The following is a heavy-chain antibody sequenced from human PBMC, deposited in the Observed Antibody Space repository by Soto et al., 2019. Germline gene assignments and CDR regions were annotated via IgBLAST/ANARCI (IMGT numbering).Heavy chain of an antibody. V-gene: IGHV3-21*01. D-gene: IGHD3-10*01. Sequence: EVQLVESGGGLVKPGGSLRLSCAASGFTFSSYSMNWVRQAPGKGLEWVSSISSSSSYIYYADSVKGRFTISRDNAKNSLYLQMNSQRAEDTAVYYCARGVNYYGSGSYYNEYYFDYWGQGTLVTVSS. CDR1: GFTFSSYS. CDR3: ARGVNYYGSGSYYNEYYFDY. J-gene: IGHJ4*02. CDR2: ISSSSSYI.